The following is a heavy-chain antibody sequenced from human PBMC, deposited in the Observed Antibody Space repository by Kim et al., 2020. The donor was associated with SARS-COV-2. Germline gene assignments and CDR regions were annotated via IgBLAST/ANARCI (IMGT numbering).Heavy chain of an antibody. Sequence: ASVKVSCKASGYTFTSYAMNWVRQAPGQGLEWMGWINTNTGNPTYAQGFTGRFVFSLDTSVSTAYLQISSLKAEDTAVYYCARRDEGHRYWNDAYYFDYWGQGTLVTVSS. D-gene: IGHD1-1*01. CDR3: ARRDEGHRYWNDAYYFDY. J-gene: IGHJ4*02. CDR1: GYTFTSYA. CDR2: INTNTGNP. V-gene: IGHV7-4-1*02.